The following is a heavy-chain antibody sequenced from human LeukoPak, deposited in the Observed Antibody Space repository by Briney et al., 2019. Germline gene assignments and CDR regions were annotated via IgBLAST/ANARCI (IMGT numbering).Heavy chain of an antibody. V-gene: IGHV1-8*03. Sequence: ASVKVSCKASGYTFTSYDINWVRQATGQGLEWVGWMIPNSGNTGYAQKFQGRVTITRNTSISTAYMELSSLRSEDTAVYYCARAGGYYDILTGYKRGYNWFDPWGQGTLVTVSS. CDR3: ARAGGYYDILTGYKRGYNWFDP. CDR2: MIPNSGNT. CDR1: GYTFTSYD. J-gene: IGHJ5*02. D-gene: IGHD3-9*01.